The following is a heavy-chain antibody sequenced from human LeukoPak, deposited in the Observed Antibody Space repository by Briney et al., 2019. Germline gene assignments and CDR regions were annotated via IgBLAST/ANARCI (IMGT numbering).Heavy chain of an antibody. V-gene: IGHV3-7*01. CDR3: ARDKVVGPTKFGY. CDR1: GFTFSSYW. J-gene: IGHJ4*02. D-gene: IGHD1-26*01. Sequence: GGSLRLSCAASGFTFSSYWMSWVRQAPGKGLEWVANIKQDGNEENYVDSVKGRFTISRDHAKNSLYLQMNSLRVEDTAVYYCARDKVVGPTKFGYWGQGTLVTVSS. CDR2: IKQDGNEE.